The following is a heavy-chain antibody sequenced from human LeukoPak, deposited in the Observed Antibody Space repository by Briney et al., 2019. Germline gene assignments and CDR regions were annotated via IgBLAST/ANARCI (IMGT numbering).Heavy chain of an antibody. Sequence: GGSLRLSCAASKFTFSSYWMHWVRQAPGKGLVWVSRINPDGSTSNYADSVKGRFTISRDNAKNTLYLQMNSLRAEDTAVYYCARVLLGSWDWFDPWGQGTLVTVSS. V-gene: IGHV3-74*01. D-gene: IGHD3-10*01. J-gene: IGHJ5*02. CDR2: INPDGSTS. CDR3: ARVLLGSWDWFDP. CDR1: KFTFSSYW.